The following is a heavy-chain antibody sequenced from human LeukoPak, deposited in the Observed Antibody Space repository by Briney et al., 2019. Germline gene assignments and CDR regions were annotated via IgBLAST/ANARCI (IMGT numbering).Heavy chain of an antibody. CDR2: IYDTGTT. Sequence: GGSLRLSCAPSEVSDTGNYMSWVRQAPGQGLEWVSLIYDTGTTYYADSVKGRFTISRDNSKNTVYLQMNYLRVEDTAVYYCAIERDSLIRGVLGAMDVWGKGTTVTVSS. CDR1: EVSDTGNY. D-gene: IGHD3-10*01. V-gene: IGHV3-53*01. CDR3: AIERDSLIRGVLGAMDV. J-gene: IGHJ6*03.